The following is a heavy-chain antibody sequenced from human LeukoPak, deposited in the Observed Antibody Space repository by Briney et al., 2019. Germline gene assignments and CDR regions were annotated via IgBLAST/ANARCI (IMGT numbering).Heavy chain of an antibody. J-gene: IGHJ4*02. CDR3: AREEMDSNSFDY. V-gene: IGHV1-2*02. CDR2: INPKSGGT. D-gene: IGHD5-24*01. CDR1: GYIFSDCY. Sequence: ASVKVSCKASGYIFSDCYMHWVRQAPGQGLEWMGWINPKSGGTNYGQKFQGRVTMTRDTSISTAYMELTRLTSDDKAVYYCAREEMDSNSFDYWGQGTLVTVSS.